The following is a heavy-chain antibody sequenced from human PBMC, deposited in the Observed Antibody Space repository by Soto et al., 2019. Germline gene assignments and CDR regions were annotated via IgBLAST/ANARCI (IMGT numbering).Heavy chain of an antibody. CDR3: ARGTYYYELDTFDI. CDR2: ISGYNGNV. Sequence: QGQLVQSGAEVKKPGASVEVSCKASGYTFTSYGITWVRQAPGQGLEWMGWISGYNGNVKYAQKFQGRVSMTTDTSTSTAYMELRSLRSDDTAVFYCARGTYYYELDTFDIWGQGTKLTVSS. J-gene: IGHJ3*02. V-gene: IGHV1-18*01. CDR1: GYTFTSYG. D-gene: IGHD3-22*01.